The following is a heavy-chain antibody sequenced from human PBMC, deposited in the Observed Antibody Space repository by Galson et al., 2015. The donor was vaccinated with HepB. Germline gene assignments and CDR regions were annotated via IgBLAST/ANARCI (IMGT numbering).Heavy chain of an antibody. V-gene: IGHV1-24*01. CDR1: GYSLSELS. CDR2: FDPEDGER. J-gene: IGHJ5*02. Sequence: SVKFSCKVSGYSLSELSMHWVRQAPGKGLEWMGGFDPEDGERIYAQKFQGRLTVTEDTSTDTGYMELSSLRSDDTAIYYCTIPDSGTFWGTWGQGTLVTVSS. CDR3: TIPDSGTFWGT. D-gene: IGHD1-26*01.